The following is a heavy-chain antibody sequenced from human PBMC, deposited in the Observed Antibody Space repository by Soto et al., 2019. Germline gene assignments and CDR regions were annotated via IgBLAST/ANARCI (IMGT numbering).Heavy chain of an antibody. CDR3: ARGRFGELTH. CDR2: IYYSGST. D-gene: IGHD3-10*01. CDR1: GGSISSDD. Sequence: QVQLQESGPGLVKPSETVSLTCTVSGGSISSDDWSWIRQPPGKGLEWIGYIYYSGSTNYNPSLKSRVTISVDTSKNQFSLKLRSVTAADTAVYYCARGRFGELTHWGQGTLVTVSS. J-gene: IGHJ4*02. V-gene: IGHV4-59*01.